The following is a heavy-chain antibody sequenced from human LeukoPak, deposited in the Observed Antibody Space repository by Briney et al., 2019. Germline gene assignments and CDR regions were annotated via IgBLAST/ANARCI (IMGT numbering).Heavy chain of an antibody. V-gene: IGHV3-7*01. J-gene: IGHJ3*02. D-gene: IGHD1-26*01. Sequence: GGSLRLSCAASGFTFSSYWMRWVRQAPGKGLEWVANIKQDASEKYYVDAVKGLFIICRDNDKNLLYLQMNSMRAEDTAVYYCWRVRHSSGSYYQGVNAFDIWGQGTIVTVSS. CDR3: WRVRHSSGSYYQGVNAFDI. CDR2: IKQDASEK. CDR1: GFTFSSYW.